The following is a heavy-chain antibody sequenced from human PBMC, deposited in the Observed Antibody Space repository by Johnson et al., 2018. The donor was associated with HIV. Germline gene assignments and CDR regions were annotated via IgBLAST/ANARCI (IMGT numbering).Heavy chain of an antibody. CDR1: GFTFSSYG. V-gene: IGHV3-30*02. J-gene: IGHJ3*02. Sequence: QVQLVESGGGVVQPGGSLRLSCAASGFTFSSYGMHWVRQAPGKGLEWVAFIRYDGSNKYYADSVKGRFTISRDNSRNTLYLQTNSLRAEDTAVYYCARDREYGLAWGWALDIWGQGTMVTVSS. D-gene: IGHD6-19*01. CDR3: ARDREYGLAWGWALDI. CDR2: IRYDGSNK.